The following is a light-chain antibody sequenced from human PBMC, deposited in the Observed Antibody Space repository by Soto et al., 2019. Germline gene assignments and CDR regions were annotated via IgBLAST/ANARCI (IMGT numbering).Light chain of an antibody. V-gene: IGKV3-20*01. CDR1: QSVSSNY. CDR2: GAS. Sequence: EIVLTQSPGTLSLSPGERATLSCRASQSVSSNYLAWYQQKPGQAPRLLYYGASSRATGIPDRFSGSGSGTDFTLTISRLEPEDFAVYYCQQYDGSPLTFGGGTKVEIK. J-gene: IGKJ4*01. CDR3: QQYDGSPLT.